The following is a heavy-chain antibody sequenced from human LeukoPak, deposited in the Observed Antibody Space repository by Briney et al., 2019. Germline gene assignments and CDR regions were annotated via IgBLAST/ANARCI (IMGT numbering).Heavy chain of an antibody. D-gene: IGHD3-22*01. Sequence: GGSLRLSCEASGFTFNTFWMSWVRQAPGKGLEWVANINQGGRDTNYVDSVKGRFTISRDNAKNTLNLQMNSLRAEDTAVYYCARDLGQYYDTSDNWFDPWGQGTLVTVSS. CDR1: GFTFNTFW. CDR3: ARDLGQYYDTSDNWFDP. CDR2: INQGGRDT. J-gene: IGHJ5*02. V-gene: IGHV3-7*01.